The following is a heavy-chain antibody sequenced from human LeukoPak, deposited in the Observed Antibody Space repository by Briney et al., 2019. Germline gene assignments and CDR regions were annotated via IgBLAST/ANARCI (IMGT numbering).Heavy chain of an antibody. V-gene: IGHV3-23*01. CDR3: ARGKWFGESGFDY. CDR2: ISGSGGST. Sequence: PGGSLRLSCVVSGFTFSSYAMSWVRQAPGKGLEWVSGISGSGGSTYYADSVKGRFTISRDNAKNSLYLQMNSLRAEDTAVYYCARGKWFGESGFDYWGQGTLVTVSS. CDR1: GFTFSSYA. D-gene: IGHD3-10*01. J-gene: IGHJ4*02.